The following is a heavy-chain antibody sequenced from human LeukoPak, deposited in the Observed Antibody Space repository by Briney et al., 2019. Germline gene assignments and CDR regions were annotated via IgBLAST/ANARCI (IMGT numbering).Heavy chain of an antibody. J-gene: IGHJ4*02. V-gene: IGHV1-8*02. Sequence: GASVKVSCKASGYTFTSHDINWVRQATGQGLEWMGWMNPSSGNTGYAQKFQGRVAMTRITSINTAYLELSTLGSEDTAVYYCARGIVGGPVYWGQGTLVTVSS. CDR2: MNPSSGNT. D-gene: IGHD1-26*01. CDR3: ARGIVGGPVY. CDR1: GYTFTSHD.